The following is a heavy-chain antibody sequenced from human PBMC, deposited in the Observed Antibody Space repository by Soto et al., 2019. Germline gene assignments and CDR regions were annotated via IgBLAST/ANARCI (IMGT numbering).Heavy chain of an antibody. CDR2: ISAYNGNT. V-gene: IGHV1-18*01. D-gene: IGHD6-13*01. CDR1: GYTFTNFG. CDR3: ARRGPGTYFDY. Sequence: GASVKVSCKASGYTFTNFGISWVRQAPGQGLEWMGWISAYNGNTNYAQKFQGRVTMTTDTSTSTAYMEVRSLRFDDTAVYYCARRGPGTYFDYWGQGTLVTVSS. J-gene: IGHJ4*02.